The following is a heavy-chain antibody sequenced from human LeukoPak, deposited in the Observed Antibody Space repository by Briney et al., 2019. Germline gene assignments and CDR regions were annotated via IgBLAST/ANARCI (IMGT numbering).Heavy chain of an antibody. CDR3: AKHPWFGEFWYFDL. Sequence: PSETLSLTCTVSGGSISSGGYYWSWIRQPPGKGLEWIGYIYHSGSTYYNPSLKSRVTISVDRSKNQFSLNLSSVTAADTAVYYCAKHPWFGEFWYFDLWGRGTLVTVSS. CDR2: IYHSGST. J-gene: IGHJ2*01. CDR1: GGSISSGGYY. D-gene: IGHD3-10*01. V-gene: IGHV4-30-2*01.